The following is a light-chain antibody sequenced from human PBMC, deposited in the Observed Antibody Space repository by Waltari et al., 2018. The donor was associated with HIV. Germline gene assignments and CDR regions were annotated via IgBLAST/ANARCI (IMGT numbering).Light chain of an antibody. CDR1: SSDVGGYNS. Sequence: QSALTQPPSASGSPGQSVAISCTGTSSDVGGYNSVSWYQQHPGKAPKLMIDEVTKRPSGVPYRFSGSQSGNTASLTDSGLQAEDEADYYCSSYAGSNNVLFGGGTKLAVL. V-gene: IGLV2-8*01. CDR3: SSYAGSNNVL. CDR2: EVT. J-gene: IGLJ2*01.